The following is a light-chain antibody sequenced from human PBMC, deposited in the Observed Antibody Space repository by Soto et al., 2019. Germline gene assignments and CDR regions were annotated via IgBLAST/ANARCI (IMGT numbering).Light chain of an antibody. Sequence: QSALTQPASVSGSHGQSITISCTGTSSDVGSYNYVSWYQHHPGKAPKVIIYEVANRPSEISNRFSGSKSGNTAYLTISGLQAEDEADYYCSSSTTTNTVVFAGGTKLTVL. J-gene: IGLJ2*01. V-gene: IGLV2-14*01. CDR2: EVA. CDR1: SSDVGSYNY. CDR3: SSSTTTNTVV.